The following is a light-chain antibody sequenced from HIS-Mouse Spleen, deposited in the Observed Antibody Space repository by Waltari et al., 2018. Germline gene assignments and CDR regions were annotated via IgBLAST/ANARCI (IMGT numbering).Light chain of an antibody. CDR1: QSVSSK. J-gene: IGKJ4*01. CDR3: QQYNNWPPLT. CDR2: GAS. V-gene: IGKV3D-15*03. Sequence: EIVMTQSPATLSVSPGERATLSCRARQSVSSKLSWYQQKPGQGPRLLIYGASIRATGIPARFSGSGSGTEFTLTISILQSEDFAVYYCQQYNNWPPLTFGGGTKVEIK.